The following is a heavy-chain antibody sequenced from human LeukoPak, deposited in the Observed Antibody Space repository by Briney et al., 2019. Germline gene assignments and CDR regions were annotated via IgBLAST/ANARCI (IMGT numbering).Heavy chain of an antibody. J-gene: IGHJ4*02. CDR2: ISSSSSTI. CDR1: GFTFSSYS. V-gene: IGHV3-48*04. D-gene: IGHD2-8*02. Sequence: GGSLRLSCAASGFTFSSYSMNWVRQAPGKGLEWVSYISSSSSTIYYADSVKGRFTICRDNAKNSLYLQMNSLRADDTAVYYWAGFSCEFCGGLGYDFDYWGQVTLVTVAS. CDR3: AGFSCEFCGGLGYDFDY.